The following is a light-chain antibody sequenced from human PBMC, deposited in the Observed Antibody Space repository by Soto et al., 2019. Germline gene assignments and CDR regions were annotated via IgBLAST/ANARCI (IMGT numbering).Light chain of an antibody. CDR2: GAS. J-gene: IGKJ2*01. Sequence: TQSPATLSVSPGDRATLSCRASQSVSRNLAWYQQKPGQAPRPLIYGASTRATGVPARFSGSGSATEFSLSISSLQSEDVAVYYCQQYGDWPPETFGQGTKLEI. CDR1: QSVSRN. V-gene: IGKV3-15*01. CDR3: QQYGDWPPET.